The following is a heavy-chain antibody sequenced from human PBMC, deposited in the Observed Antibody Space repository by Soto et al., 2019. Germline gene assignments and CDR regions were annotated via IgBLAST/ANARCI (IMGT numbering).Heavy chain of an antibody. V-gene: IGHV3-30*18. J-gene: IGHJ4*02. D-gene: IGHD3-16*01. CDR1: GFTFSSYA. CDR2: ISYDGSDK. CDR3: AKALGELTPESYDY. Sequence: QVQLVESGGGVVQPGRSLRLSCAASGFTFSSYAMHGVRQAPGKGLEWVAVISYDGSDKYYADSVKVRFTISKDNFKKTMNLQMNSLRADDTAVYYCAKALGELTPESYDYWGQGTLITVSS.